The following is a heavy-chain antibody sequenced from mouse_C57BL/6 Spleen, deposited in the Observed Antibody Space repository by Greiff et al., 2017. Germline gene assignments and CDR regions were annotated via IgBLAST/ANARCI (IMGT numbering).Heavy chain of an antibody. Sequence: EVLLVESGGGSVKPGGSLKLSCAASGFTFSDYGMHWVRQAPEQGLEWVAYISRGSGTIYYADTVKGRFTISRDNAKNTLFLQMTSLRSEDTAMYYCARDWDGGRFAYWGQGTLVTVSA. CDR2: ISRGSGTI. CDR3: ARDWDGGRFAY. J-gene: IGHJ3*01. D-gene: IGHD4-1*01. CDR1: GFTFSDYG. V-gene: IGHV5-17*01.